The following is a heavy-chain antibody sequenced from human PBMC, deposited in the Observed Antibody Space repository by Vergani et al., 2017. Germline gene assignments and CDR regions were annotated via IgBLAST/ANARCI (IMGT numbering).Heavy chain of an antibody. J-gene: IGHJ4*02. CDR2: IRSKAYGGTT. D-gene: IGHD3-9*01. Sequence: EVQLVESGGGLVQPGRSLRLSCTASGFTFGDYAMSWVRQAPGKGLEWVGFIRSKAYGGTTEYAASVKGRFTISRDDSKSIAYLQMNSLKTEDTAVYYCTRIYDIWTGDYYYWGQGTLVTVSS. V-gene: IGHV3-49*04. CDR1: GFTFGDYA. CDR3: TRIYDIWTGDYYY.